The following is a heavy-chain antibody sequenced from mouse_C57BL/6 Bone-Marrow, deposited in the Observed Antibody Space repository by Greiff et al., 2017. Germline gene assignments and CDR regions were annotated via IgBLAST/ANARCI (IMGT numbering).Heavy chain of an antibody. D-gene: IGHD2-3*01. V-gene: IGHV1-15*01. CDR3: SRWLPYAMDY. J-gene: IGHJ4*01. Sequence: QVQLQQSGAELVRPGASVTLSCKASGYTFTDYEMHWVKQTPVHGLEWIGAIDPETGGTAYNQKFKGKAILTADKSSSTAYMELRSLTSEDSAVYYCSRWLPYAMDYWGQGTSVTVSS. CDR1: GYTFTDYE. CDR2: IDPETGGT.